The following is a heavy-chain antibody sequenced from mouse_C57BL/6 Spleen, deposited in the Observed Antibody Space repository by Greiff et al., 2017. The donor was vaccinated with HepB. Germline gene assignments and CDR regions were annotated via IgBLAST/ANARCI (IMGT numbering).Heavy chain of an antibody. D-gene: IGHD1-1*01. Sequence: QVQLKQPGAELVRPGSSVKLSCKASGYTFTSYWMHWVKQRPIQGLEWIGNIDPSDSETHYNQKFKDKATLTVDKSSSTAYMQLSSLTSEDSAVYYCAITTVVANWYFDVWGTGTTVTVSS. CDR3: AITTVVANWYFDV. CDR2: IDPSDSET. V-gene: IGHV1-52*01. CDR1: GYTFTSYW. J-gene: IGHJ1*03.